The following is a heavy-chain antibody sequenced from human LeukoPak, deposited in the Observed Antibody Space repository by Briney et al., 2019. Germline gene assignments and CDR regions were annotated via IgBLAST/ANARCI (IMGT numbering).Heavy chain of an antibody. CDR1: GYTFTSYG. V-gene: IGHV1-18*01. J-gene: IGHJ4*02. D-gene: IGHD2-15*01. Sequence: ASVKVSCKASGYTFTSYGISWVRQAPGQGLEWMGWISAYNGNTNYAQKLQGRVTMTTDTSTSTAYMELRSLRSDDTAVYYCARVCSGGSCYSDYFDYWGQGTLVTVS. CDR3: ARVCSGGSCYSDYFDY. CDR2: ISAYNGNT.